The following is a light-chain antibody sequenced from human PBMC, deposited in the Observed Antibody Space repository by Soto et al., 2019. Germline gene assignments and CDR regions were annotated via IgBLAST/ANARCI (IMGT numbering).Light chain of an antibody. J-gene: IGLJ2*01. Sequence: QSVLTQPPSASGTPGQRVTISCSGSSSNIGSNTVTWYQHLPGTAPKLLIYSNDQRPSGVPDRFSGSKSGTSASLAISGLQSEDEADYYCASWDGSRKGVVFGGGTKLTVL. CDR1: SSNIGSNT. CDR2: SND. CDR3: ASWDGSRKGVV. V-gene: IGLV1-44*01.